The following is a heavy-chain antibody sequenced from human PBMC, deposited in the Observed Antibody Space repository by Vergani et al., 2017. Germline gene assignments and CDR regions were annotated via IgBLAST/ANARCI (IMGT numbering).Heavy chain of an antibody. CDR1: GGSISSSNW. V-gene: IGHV4-4*02. CDR2: IYHSGST. CDR3: ARAPITIFGVVNWFDP. Sequence: QVQLQESGPGLVKPSETLSLTCTVSGGSISSSNWWSWVRQPPGKGLEWIGEIYHSGSTNYNPSLKSRVTISVDKSKNQFSLKLSSVTAADTAVYYCARAPITIFGVVNWFDPWGQGTLVTVSS. D-gene: IGHD3-3*01. J-gene: IGHJ5*02.